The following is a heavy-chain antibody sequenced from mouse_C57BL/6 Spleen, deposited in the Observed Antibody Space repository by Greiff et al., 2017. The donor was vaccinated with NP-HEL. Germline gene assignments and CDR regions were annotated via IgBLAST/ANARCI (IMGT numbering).Heavy chain of an antibody. CDR3: ARYGSSSYAMDY. Sequence: QVQLQQPGAELVRPGSPVKLSCKASGYTFTSYWMDWVKQRPGQGLEWIGNIYPSDSETHYNQKFKDKATLTVDKSSSTAYMQLSSLTSEDSAVYYCARYGSSSYAMDYWGQGTSVTVSS. D-gene: IGHD1-1*01. CDR1: GYTFTSYW. J-gene: IGHJ4*01. CDR2: IYPSDSET. V-gene: IGHV1-61*01.